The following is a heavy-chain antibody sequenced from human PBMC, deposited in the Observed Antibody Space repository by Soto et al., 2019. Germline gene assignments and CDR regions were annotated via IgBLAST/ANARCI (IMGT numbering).Heavy chain of an antibody. J-gene: IGHJ6*02. V-gene: IGHV1-69*13. Sequence: ASVKVSCKASGGTFSSYAFTWVRQAPGQGLEWMGRIIPMFDTPSYAQQFQGRVTISADESTSTVYIELSSLRSEDTAVYYCAIEENSHGGMDVWGQGTTVTVSS. CDR3: AIEENSHGGMDV. CDR1: GGTFSSYA. D-gene: IGHD1-7*01. CDR2: IIPMFDTP.